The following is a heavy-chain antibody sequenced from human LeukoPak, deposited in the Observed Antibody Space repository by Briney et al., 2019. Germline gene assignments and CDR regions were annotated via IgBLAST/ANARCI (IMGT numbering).Heavy chain of an antibody. Sequence: GGSLRLSCAASGFTFDDYAMHWVRQAPGKGLEWVSAISGSGGSTYYADSVKGRFTISRDNSKNTLYLQMNSLRAEDTAVYYCAKVIYSNYGYFDYWGQGTLVTVSS. CDR2: ISGSGGST. V-gene: IGHV3-23*01. CDR1: GFTFDDYA. D-gene: IGHD4-11*01. CDR3: AKVIYSNYGYFDY. J-gene: IGHJ4*02.